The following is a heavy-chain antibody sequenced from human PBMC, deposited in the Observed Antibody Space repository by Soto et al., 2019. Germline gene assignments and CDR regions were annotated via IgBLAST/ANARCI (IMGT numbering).Heavy chain of an antibody. J-gene: IGHJ4*02. CDR1: GFTFSSYS. Sequence: EVQLVESGGGLVQPGGSLRLSCAASGFTFSSYSMNWVRQAPGKGLEWVSHISSSSSTIYYADSVKGRFTISRDNAKNXXYLQMNSLRAEDTAVYYCARDLSGRDDDYGDPTAYWGQGTLVTVSS. CDR3: ARDLSGRDDDYGDPTAY. V-gene: IGHV3-48*01. CDR2: ISSSSSTI. D-gene: IGHD4-17*01.